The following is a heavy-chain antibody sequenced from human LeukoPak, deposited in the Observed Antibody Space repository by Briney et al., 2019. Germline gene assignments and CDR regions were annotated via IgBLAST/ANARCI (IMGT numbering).Heavy chain of an antibody. CDR2: INPNSGGT. V-gene: IGHV1-2*02. CDR1: GYTFTGYY. CDR3: ARDHDTYYGPLYNWFDP. D-gene: IGHD3-10*01. J-gene: IGHJ5*02. Sequence: VASVKVSCKASGYTFTGYYMHWVRQAPGQGLEWMGWINPNSGGTNYAQKFQGRVTMTTDTSTSTAYMELRSLRSDDTAVYYCARDHDTYYGPLYNWFDPWGQGTLVTVSS.